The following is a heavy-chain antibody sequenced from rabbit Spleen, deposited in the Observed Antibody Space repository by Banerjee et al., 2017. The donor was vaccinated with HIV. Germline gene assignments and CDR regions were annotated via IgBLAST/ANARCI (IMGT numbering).Heavy chain of an antibody. CDR3: ARDTSSSFSSYGMDL. V-gene: IGHV1S45*01. J-gene: IGHJ6*01. Sequence: EQLLESGGGLVKPEGSLKLSCTASGFYFSNKAVMCWVRQAPGKGLDWIACINAITGKAVYANWAKGRSTFSKTSSTTVTLQMASLTVADTATYFCARDTSSSFSSYGMDLWGQGTLVTVS. CDR2: INAITGKA. CDR1: GFYFSNKAV. D-gene: IGHD1-1*01.